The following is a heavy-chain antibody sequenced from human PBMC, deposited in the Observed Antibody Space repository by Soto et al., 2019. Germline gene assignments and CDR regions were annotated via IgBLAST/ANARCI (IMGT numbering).Heavy chain of an antibody. J-gene: IGHJ6*02. CDR3: ARGEYAFFYYGLDV. Sequence: SETLSLTCTVSGGSITSSYWGWIRRPPGKGLEWIAYIYDTGISGYTPSTSYNPSLKRRVTMSVHTSKSQSSLKLTSVTAADTAVYYCARGEYAFFYYGLDVWGQGITVTVSS. V-gene: IGHV4-59*01. CDR1: GGSITSSY. CDR2: IYDTGISGYTPST.